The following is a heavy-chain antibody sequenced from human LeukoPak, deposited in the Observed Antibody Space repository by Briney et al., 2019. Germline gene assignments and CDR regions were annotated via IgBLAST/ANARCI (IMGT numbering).Heavy chain of an antibody. CDR1: GYTFTSYD. Sequence: GAPVKVSCKASGYTFTSYDINWVRQATGQGLEWMGWMNPNSGNTGYAQKFQGRVTITRNTSISTAYMELSSLRSEDTAVYYCAREGRLITIFGITPLYYMDVWGKGTTVTVSS. J-gene: IGHJ6*03. CDR2: MNPNSGNT. CDR3: AREGRLITIFGITPLYYMDV. D-gene: IGHD3-3*01. V-gene: IGHV1-8*03.